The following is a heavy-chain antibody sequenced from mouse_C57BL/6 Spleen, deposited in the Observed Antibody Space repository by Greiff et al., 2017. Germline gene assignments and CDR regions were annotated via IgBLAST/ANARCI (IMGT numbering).Heavy chain of an antibody. D-gene: IGHD4-1*01. V-gene: IGHV1-59*01. CDR1: GYTFTSYW. Sequence: QVQLQQSGAELVRPGTSVKLSCKASGYTFTSYWMHWVKQRPGQGLEWIGVIDPSDSYTNYNQKFKGKATLTVDTSSSTAYMQLSSLTSEDSAVYYCAISGGYFDYWGQGTTLTVSS. CDR3: AISGGYFDY. CDR2: IDPSDSYT. J-gene: IGHJ2*01.